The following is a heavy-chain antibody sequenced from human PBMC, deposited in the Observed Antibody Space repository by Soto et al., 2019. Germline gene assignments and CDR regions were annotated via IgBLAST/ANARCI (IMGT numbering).Heavy chain of an antibody. Sequence: GGSLRLSCAASGFTFSTSTMNWVRQAPGQGLEWVSSISSTSAYTYYAASVKGRFTISRDNSKKTVYLQMHGLRADDTAVYYCAKGLYYYDSSGYRVFDYWGQGALVTVSS. D-gene: IGHD3-22*01. CDR3: AKGLYYYDSSGYRVFDY. J-gene: IGHJ4*02. CDR1: GFTFSTST. V-gene: IGHV3-21*04. CDR2: ISSTSAYT.